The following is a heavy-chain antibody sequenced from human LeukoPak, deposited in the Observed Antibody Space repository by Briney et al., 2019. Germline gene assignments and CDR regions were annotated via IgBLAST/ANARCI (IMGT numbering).Heavy chain of an antibody. V-gene: IGHV3-15*01. Sequence: GGSLRLSCAASGFSFSVAWMSWVRQAPGKGLEWVGRIKSNSDGGTADYAAPVKGRFTISRDHSTNTLYLQMNSLKTEDTGVYHCTTIESAKLGGFDYWGQGAPVTVSS. CDR2: IKSNSDGGTA. J-gene: IGHJ4*02. CDR3: TTIESAKLGGFDY. D-gene: IGHD3-16*01. CDR1: GFSFSVAW.